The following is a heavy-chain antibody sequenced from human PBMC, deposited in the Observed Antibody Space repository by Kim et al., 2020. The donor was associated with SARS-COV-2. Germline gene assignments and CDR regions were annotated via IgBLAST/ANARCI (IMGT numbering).Heavy chain of an antibody. J-gene: IGHJ2*01. V-gene: IGHV4-34*01. D-gene: IGHD3-10*01. CDR3: ARRLSNTSGWGSHYCDL. Sequence: SETLSLTCAVYGGSFSGYYWSWIRQPPGKGLEWIWEINHSGRTNYNPSLKSRVTISVDTSKNQFSLKLTSVTAADTAAYFCARRLSNTSGWGSHYCDLWG. CDR1: GGSFSGYY. CDR2: INHSGRT.